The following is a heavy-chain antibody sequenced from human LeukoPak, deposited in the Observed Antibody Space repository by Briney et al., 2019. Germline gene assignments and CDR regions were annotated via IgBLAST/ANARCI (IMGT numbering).Heavy chain of an antibody. V-gene: IGHV1-69*05. CDR2: IIPIFGTA. D-gene: IGHD2-8*01. Sequence: ASVKVSCKASGGTFSSYAMSWVRQAPGQGLEWMGRIIPIFGTANYAQKFQGRVTITTDESTSTAYMELSSLRSEDTAVYYCASTCTNGVCPNFDYWGQGTLVTVSS. CDR3: ASTCTNGVCPNFDY. J-gene: IGHJ4*02. CDR1: GGTFSSYA.